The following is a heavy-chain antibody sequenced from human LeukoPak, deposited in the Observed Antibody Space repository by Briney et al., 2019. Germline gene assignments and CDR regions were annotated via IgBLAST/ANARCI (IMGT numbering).Heavy chain of an antibody. CDR2: INPNSGGT. CDR1: GYTFTGYY. Sequence: ASVKVSCKASGYTFTGYYMHWVRQVPGQGLEWMGWINPNSGGTNYAQKFQGRVTMTRDTSISTAYMELSSLRSEDTAVYYCARDYTPAAIETQGYYYYYYMDVWGKGTTVTVSS. V-gene: IGHV1-2*02. CDR3: ARDYTPAAIETQGYYYYYYMDV. D-gene: IGHD2-2*01. J-gene: IGHJ6*03.